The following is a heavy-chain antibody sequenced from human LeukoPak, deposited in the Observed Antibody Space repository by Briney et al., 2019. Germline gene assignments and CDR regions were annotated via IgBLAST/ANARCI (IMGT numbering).Heavy chain of an antibody. V-gene: IGHV3-23*01. Sequence: GRSLRLSCAASGFTFSSYAMTWVRQAPGKGLEWVSGISGSGGNTYYADSVKGRFTISRDNSKNTLYLQLNSLRAEDTAVYYCAKDGYAMVSFFDYWGQGTLVSVSS. J-gene: IGHJ4*02. CDR1: GFTFSSYA. CDR3: AKDGYAMVSFFDY. CDR2: ISGSGGNT. D-gene: IGHD4/OR15-4a*01.